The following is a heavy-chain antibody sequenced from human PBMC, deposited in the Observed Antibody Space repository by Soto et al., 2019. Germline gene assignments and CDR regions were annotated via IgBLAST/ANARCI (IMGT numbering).Heavy chain of an antibody. CDR1: GGTFSSYT. Sequence: SVKVSCKASGGTFSSYTISWVRQAPGQGLEWMGWIIPNRGRANYAQKFQGRVTITRDKSTSTAYMELSRLRSDDTAVYYCARSDPTYSSGWYFDYWGQGTLVTVSS. V-gene: IGHV1-69*02. D-gene: IGHD6-19*01. J-gene: IGHJ4*02. CDR3: ARSDPTYSSGWYFDY. CDR2: IIPNRGRA.